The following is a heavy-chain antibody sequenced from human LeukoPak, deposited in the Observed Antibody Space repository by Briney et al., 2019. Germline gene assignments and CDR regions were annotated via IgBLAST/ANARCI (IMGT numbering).Heavy chain of an antibody. D-gene: IGHD3-22*01. CDR3: AKDRARDVHERTYYDSSGYYFQAFDI. CDR1: GFTFSSYA. Sequence: GGSLRLSCAASGFTFSSYAMSWVRQAPGKGLEWVSGISGRPDSTYYADSVKGRFTISRDNSKNTLYLQMNSLRAEDTAVYYCAKDRARDVHERTYYDSSGYYFQAFDIWGQGTMVTVSS. J-gene: IGHJ3*02. CDR2: ISGRPDST. V-gene: IGHV3-23*01.